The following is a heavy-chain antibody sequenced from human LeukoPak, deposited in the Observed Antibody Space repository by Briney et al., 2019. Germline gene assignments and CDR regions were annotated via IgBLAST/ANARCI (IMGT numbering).Heavy chain of an antibody. CDR3: TRDTWSKIDYYYYMDV. J-gene: IGHJ6*03. CDR2: IIPLFGSA. Sequence: PVKVSCKASRGTFSSSPVSWVRQAPRHGLEWMGRIIPLFGSATYAQHIEGSVTLSADEPTGTAYMELTSLGSEDTAGYYCTRDTWSKIDYYYYMDVWGKGTTVIVS. CDR1: RGTFSSSP. D-gene: IGHD5/OR15-5a*01. V-gene: IGHV1-69*01.